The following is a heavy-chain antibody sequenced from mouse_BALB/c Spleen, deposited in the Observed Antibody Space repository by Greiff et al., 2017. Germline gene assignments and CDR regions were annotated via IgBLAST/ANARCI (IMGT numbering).Heavy chain of an antibody. Sequence: DVMLVESGGGLVQPGGSRKLSCAASGFTFSDYGMAWVRQAPGKGPEWVAFISNLAYSIYYADTVTGRFTISRENAKNTLYLEMSSLRSEDTAMYYCARDHGNSAMDYWGQGTSVTVSS. CDR1: GFTFSDYG. D-gene: IGHD2-1*01. CDR3: ARDHGNSAMDY. J-gene: IGHJ4*01. CDR2: ISNLAYSI. V-gene: IGHV5-15*02.